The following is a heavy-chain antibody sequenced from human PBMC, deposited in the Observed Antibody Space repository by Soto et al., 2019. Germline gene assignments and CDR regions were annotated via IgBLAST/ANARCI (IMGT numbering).Heavy chain of an antibody. CDR1: GYTLTELS. V-gene: IGHV1-24*01. CDR3: ATDCSSTSCSNYFDY. Sequence: ASVKVSCKVSGYTLTELSMHWVRQAPGKGLAWMGGFDPEDGETIYAQKFQGRVTMTEDTSTDTAYMELSSLRSEETAVYYCATDCSSTSCSNYFDYWGQGTLVTVSS. CDR2: FDPEDGET. D-gene: IGHD2-2*01. J-gene: IGHJ4*02.